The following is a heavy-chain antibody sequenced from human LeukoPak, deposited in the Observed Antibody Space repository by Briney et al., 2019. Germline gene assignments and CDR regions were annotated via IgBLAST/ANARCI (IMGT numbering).Heavy chain of an antibody. CDR2: IYYSGST. V-gene: IGHV4-30-4*08. D-gene: IGHD3-3*01. CDR1: GGSISSGDYY. CDR3: ARERLEWSGSTPFDP. J-gene: IGHJ5*02. Sequence: SETLSLTCTVSGGSISSGDYYWSWIRQPPGKGLEWIGYIYYSGSTYYNPSLKSRVTISVDTSKNQFSLKLSSVTAADTAVYCCARERLEWSGSTPFDPWAREPWSPSPQ.